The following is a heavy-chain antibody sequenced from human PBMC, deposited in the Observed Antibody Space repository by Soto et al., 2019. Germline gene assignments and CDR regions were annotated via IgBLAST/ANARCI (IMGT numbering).Heavy chain of an antibody. CDR2: ISSSSTI. CDR1: GFTFSSYS. Sequence: SGGSLRLSCAASGFTFSSYSMNWVRQAPGKGLEWVSYISSSSTIYYADSVKGRFTISRDNAKNSLYLQMNSLRAEDTAVYYCARYSSGWSSGFDYWGQGTLVTVSS. CDR3: ARYSSGWSSGFDY. J-gene: IGHJ4*02. D-gene: IGHD6-19*01. V-gene: IGHV3-48*01.